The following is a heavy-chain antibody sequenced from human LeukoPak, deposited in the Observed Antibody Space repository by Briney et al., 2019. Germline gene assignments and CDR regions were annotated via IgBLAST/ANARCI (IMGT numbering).Heavy chain of an antibody. CDR2: IIPIFGTA. Sequence: ASVKVSCKASGYTFTSYDINWVRQATGQGLEWMGGIIPIFGTANYAQKFQGRVTITADESTSTAYMELSSLRSEDTAVYYYARERGRRSSSSNYYYYYMDVWGKGTTVTVSS. CDR1: GYTFTSYD. D-gene: IGHD6-6*01. V-gene: IGHV1-69*13. CDR3: ARERGRRSSSSNYYYYYMDV. J-gene: IGHJ6*03.